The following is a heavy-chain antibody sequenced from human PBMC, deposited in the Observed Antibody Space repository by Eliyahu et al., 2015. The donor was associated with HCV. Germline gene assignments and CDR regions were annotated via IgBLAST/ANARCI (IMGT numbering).Heavy chain of an antibody. CDR1: GFXFSDYY. CDR2: ISSSGSTI. V-gene: IGHV3-11*01. Sequence: QVQLVESGGGLVKPGGSLRLSCAASGFXFSDYYLTWIRQAPGKGLEWVSYISSSGSTIYYADSVKGRFTISRDNAKNSLYLQMNSLRAEDTAVYYCARDFGYLYSGYDYGVDYWGQGTLVTVSS. D-gene: IGHD5-12*01. CDR3: ARDFGYLYSGYDYGVDY. J-gene: IGHJ4*02.